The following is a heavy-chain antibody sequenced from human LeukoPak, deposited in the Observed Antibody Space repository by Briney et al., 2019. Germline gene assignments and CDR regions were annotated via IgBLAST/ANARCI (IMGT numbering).Heavy chain of an antibody. V-gene: IGHV3-23*01. Sequence: PGGSLRLSCAASGFTFSSYAMSWVRQAPGKGLEWVSAISGSGGSTYYADSVKGRFTISRDNSKNTLYLQTNSLRAEDTAVYYCAKLDDYCSSTSCYSYFDYWGQGTLVTVSS. J-gene: IGHJ4*02. CDR1: GFTFSSYA. CDR2: ISGSGGST. CDR3: AKLDDYCSSTSCYSYFDY. D-gene: IGHD2-2*02.